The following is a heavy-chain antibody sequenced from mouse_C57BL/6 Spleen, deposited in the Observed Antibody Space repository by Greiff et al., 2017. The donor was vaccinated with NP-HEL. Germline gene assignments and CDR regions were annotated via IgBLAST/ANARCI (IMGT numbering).Heavy chain of an antibody. CDR2: ISGGGGNT. Sequence: EVQVVESGGGLVKPGGSLKLSCAASGFTFSSYTMSWVRQTPEKRLEWVATISGGGGNTYYPDSVKGRFTISRDNAKNTLYLQMSSLKSEDKALYCWARPSDWDVYAMDYWGQGTSVTVSS. D-gene: IGHD4-1*01. V-gene: IGHV5-9*01. CDR3: ARPSDWDVYAMDY. J-gene: IGHJ4*01. CDR1: GFTFSSYT.